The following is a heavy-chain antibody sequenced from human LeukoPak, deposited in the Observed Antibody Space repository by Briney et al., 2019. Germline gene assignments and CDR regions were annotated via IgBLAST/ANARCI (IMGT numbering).Heavy chain of an antibody. CDR3: AKSDPHCSGGSCYSETLPNFDY. J-gene: IGHJ4*02. D-gene: IGHD2-15*01. CDR2: ISYDGSNK. Sequence: PGRSLRLSCAASGFTFSSYGMHWVRQAPGKGLEWVAVISYDGSNKYYADSVKGRFTISRDNSKNTLYLQMNSLRAEDTAVYYCAKSDPHCSGGSCYSETLPNFDYWGQGTLVTVSS. V-gene: IGHV3-30*18. CDR1: GFTFSSYG.